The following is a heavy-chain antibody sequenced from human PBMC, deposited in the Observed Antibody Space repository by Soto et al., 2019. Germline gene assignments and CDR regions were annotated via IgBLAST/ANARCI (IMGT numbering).Heavy chain of an antibody. J-gene: IGHJ3*02. CDR3: AHRRGVRDDIGVFDI. D-gene: IGHD3-10*01. CDR2: IYWDDDK. V-gene: IGHV2-5*02. Sequence: QITLKESGPTLVKPTQTLTLTCTFSGFSLDTSGVGMGWIRQPPGKALEWLALIYWDDDKRYSPSLRSRLIITNGTSKNQVALTVTDMDPVDTATYYCAHRRGVRDDIGVFDIWGQGTMVTVSS. CDR1: GFSLDTSGVG.